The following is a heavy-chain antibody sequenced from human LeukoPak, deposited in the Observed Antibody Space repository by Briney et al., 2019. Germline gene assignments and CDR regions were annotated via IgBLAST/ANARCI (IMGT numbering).Heavy chain of an antibody. CDR2: INPSGGST. CDR3: ARTRSSSSSWYGQFDY. V-gene: IGHV1-46*01. Sequence: ASVKVSCKASGYTSTTYYMHWVRQAPGQGLEWMGAINPSGGSTTYAQKFLGRVTMTRDMSTSTVYMELSSLRSEDTAVYYCARTRSSSSSWYGQFDYWGQGTLVTVSS. D-gene: IGHD6-13*01. J-gene: IGHJ4*02. CDR1: GYTSTTYY.